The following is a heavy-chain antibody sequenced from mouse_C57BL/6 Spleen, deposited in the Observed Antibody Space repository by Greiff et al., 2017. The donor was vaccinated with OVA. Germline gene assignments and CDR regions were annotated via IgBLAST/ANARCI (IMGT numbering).Heavy chain of an antibody. CDR3: TRDLYGNSPFDY. D-gene: IGHD2-1*01. V-gene: IGHV1-15*01. CDR2: IDPETGGT. J-gene: IGHJ2*01. CDR1: GYTFTDYE. Sequence: VQLQQSGAELVRPGASVTLSCKASGYTFTDYEMHWVKQTPVHGLEWIGAIDPETGGTAYNQKFKGKAILTADKSSRTAYMELRSLTSEDSAVYYCTRDLYGNSPFDYWGQGTTLTVSS.